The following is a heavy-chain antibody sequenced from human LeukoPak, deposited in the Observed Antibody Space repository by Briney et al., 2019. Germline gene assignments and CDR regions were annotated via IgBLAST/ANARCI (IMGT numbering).Heavy chain of an antibody. Sequence: SETLSLTCTVSGGSISSSSYYWGWIRQPPGNGLEWIGSIYYSGSTYYNPSLNSPVTISVATSKNLFSLKLSSVTAADTAVFYCATNRIAPADDAFDIWGQGTMVPVSS. D-gene: IGHD6-13*01. CDR1: GGSISSSSYY. CDR2: IYYSGST. CDR3: ATNRIAPADDAFDI. J-gene: IGHJ3*02. V-gene: IGHV4-39*01.